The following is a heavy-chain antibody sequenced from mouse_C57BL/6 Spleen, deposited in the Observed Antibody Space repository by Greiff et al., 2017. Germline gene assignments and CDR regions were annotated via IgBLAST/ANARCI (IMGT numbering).Heavy chain of an antibody. CDR2: IDPSDSET. CDR3: ARSPHYYGSSPWFAY. J-gene: IGHJ3*01. CDR1: GYTFTSYW. Sequence: QVQLQQPGAELVRPGSSVKLSWKASGYTFTSYWMHWVKQRPIQGLEWIGNIDPSDSETHYNQKFKDKATLTVDKSSSTAYMQLSSLTSEDSAVYYCARSPHYYGSSPWFAYWGQGTLVTVSA. V-gene: IGHV1-52*01. D-gene: IGHD1-1*01.